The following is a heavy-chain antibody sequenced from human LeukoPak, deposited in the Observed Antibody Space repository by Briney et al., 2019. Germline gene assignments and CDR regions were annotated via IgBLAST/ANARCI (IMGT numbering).Heavy chain of an antibody. J-gene: IGHJ4*02. CDR3: AFGYYYDSSGYYYFDY. Sequence: GGSLRLSCAASGFTFDDYTMHWVRQAPGKGLEWVSLISWDGGSTYYADSVKGRFTISRDNSKNSLYLQMNSLRTEDTALYYCAFGYYYDSSGYYYFDYWGQGTLVTASS. D-gene: IGHD3-22*01. CDR2: ISWDGGST. CDR1: GFTFDDYT. V-gene: IGHV3-43*01.